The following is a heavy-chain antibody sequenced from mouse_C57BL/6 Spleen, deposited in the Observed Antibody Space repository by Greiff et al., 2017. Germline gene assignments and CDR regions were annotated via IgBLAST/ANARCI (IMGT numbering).Heavy chain of an antibody. D-gene: IGHD1-1*01. V-gene: IGHV5-17*01. J-gene: IGHJ4*01. CDR3: AREDPYDGSCFYAMDE. CDR2: ISSGSSTI. CDR1: GFTFSDYG. Sequence: EVKLVESGGGLVKPGGSLKLSCAASGFTFSDYGMHWVRQAPEKGLEWVAYISSGSSTIYYADTVTGRITISRDNARNTLFLQMTSLRSEDTAMYYGAREDPYDGSCFYAMDEWGEGSSVTVSS.